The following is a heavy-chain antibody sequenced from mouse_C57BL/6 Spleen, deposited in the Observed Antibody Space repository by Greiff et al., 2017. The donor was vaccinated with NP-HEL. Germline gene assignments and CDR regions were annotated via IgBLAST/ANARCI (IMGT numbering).Heavy chain of an antibody. V-gene: IGHV1-82*01. J-gene: IGHJ4*01. CDR3: AIDRNNAMAY. CDR2: IYPGDGDT. D-gene: IGHD6-1*01. CDR1: GYAFSSSW. Sequence: QVQLQQSGPELVKPGASVKISCKASGYAFSSSWMNWVKQRPGKGLEWIGRIYPGDGDTNYNGKFKGRATLTGDKSSSTAYVPLSSLTSEDSAVYFCAIDRNNAMAYWGKGTSVTVSS.